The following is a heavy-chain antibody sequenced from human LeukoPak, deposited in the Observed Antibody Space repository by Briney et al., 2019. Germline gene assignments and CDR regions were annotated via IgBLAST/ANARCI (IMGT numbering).Heavy chain of an antibody. Sequence: GGSLRLSCAASGFTFSSYAMTWVRQAPGKGLEWVSSLSGGGDNTYYADSVKGRFTISRDNSKNTVSLQMNSLRAEDTAIYYCAKSIPYWYFDLWGRGTLVTVSS. CDR1: GFTFSSYA. V-gene: IGHV3-23*01. CDR2: LSGGGDNT. CDR3: AKSIPYWYFDL. J-gene: IGHJ2*01. D-gene: IGHD2/OR15-2a*01.